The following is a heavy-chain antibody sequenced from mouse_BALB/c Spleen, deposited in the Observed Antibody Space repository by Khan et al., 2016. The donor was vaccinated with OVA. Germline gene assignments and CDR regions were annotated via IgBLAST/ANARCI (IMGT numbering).Heavy chain of an antibody. D-gene: IGHD2-14*01. V-gene: IGHV3-8*02. CDR2: INYSGST. CDR1: GDSITSGY. CDR3: ARWNYRYDGYFDY. Sequence: EVQLQESGPSLVKPSQTLSLTCSVTGDSITSGYWNWIRKFPGTKLEYMGYINYSGSTYYNPSLKSRISITRDTSKNQYYLQLNSVTPEDTATYYCARWNYRYDGYFDYWGQGTTLTVAS. J-gene: IGHJ2*01.